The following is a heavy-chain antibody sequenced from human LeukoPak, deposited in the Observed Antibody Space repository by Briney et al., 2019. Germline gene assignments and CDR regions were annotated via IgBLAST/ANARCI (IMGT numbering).Heavy chain of an antibody. CDR2: IIPIFGTA. CDR3: ARGRSSWSNLYYFDY. J-gene: IGHJ4*02. D-gene: IGHD6-13*01. V-gene: IGHV1-69*05. CDR1: GYTFTSYD. Sequence: GASVKVSCKASGYTFTSYDINWVRQATGQGLEWMGRIIPIFGTANYAQKFQGRVTITTDESTSTAYMELSSLRSEDTAVYYCARGRSSWSNLYYFDYWGQGTLVTVSS.